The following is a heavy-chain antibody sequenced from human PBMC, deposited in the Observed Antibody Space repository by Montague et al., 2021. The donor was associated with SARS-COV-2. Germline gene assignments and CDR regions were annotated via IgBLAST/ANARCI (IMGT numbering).Heavy chain of an antibody. CDR2: ISASAMRT. J-gene: IGHJ4*02. CDR1: GFTFSTYG. Sequence: SLRLSCAASGFTFSTYGMTWVRQAPGKGLGWVSSISASAMRTHYPDSVKGRFTISRDNSKNTLYLQMSSLRAEDTAVYFCLNYHGSGSYGDFWGQGTLVTVSP. V-gene: IGHV3-23*01. CDR3: LNYHGSGSYGDF. D-gene: IGHD3-10*01.